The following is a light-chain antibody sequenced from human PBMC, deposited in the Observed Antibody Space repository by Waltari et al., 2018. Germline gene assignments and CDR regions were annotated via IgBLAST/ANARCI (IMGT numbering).Light chain of an antibody. CDR3: QHYLRLPVT. J-gene: IGKJ1*01. CDR2: GAS. CDR1: QSVSRA. V-gene: IGKV3-20*01. Sequence: EIVLTQSPGTLSLSLGERATLSCRASQSVSRALTWYQQKPGQAPRLLIYGASTRATGIPDRFSGSGAGTDFGLTISRLEPGDFAVYYCQHYLRLPVTFGQGTTVEI.